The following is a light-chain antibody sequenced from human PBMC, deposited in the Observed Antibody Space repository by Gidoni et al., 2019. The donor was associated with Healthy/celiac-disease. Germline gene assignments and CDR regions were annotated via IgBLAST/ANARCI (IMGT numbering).Light chain of an antibody. CDR1: QSVSSSY. V-gene: IGKV3-20*01. CDR2: GAS. Sequence: EIVLTQSPGTLSLSPGERATLSCRSSQSVSSSYLAWYQQKPGQAPRLLIYGASSRATGIPDRFSGSGSGTDFTRTISRLEPEDFAVYYCQQYGSSPITFXQXTRLEIK. CDR3: QQYGSSPIT. J-gene: IGKJ5*01.